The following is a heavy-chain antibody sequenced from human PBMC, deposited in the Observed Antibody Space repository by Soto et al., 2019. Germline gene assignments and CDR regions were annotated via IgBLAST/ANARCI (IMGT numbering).Heavy chain of an antibody. D-gene: IGHD3-10*01. Sequence: GGSLRLSCAASGFAFSSYAMSWVRQAPGKGLEWVSAISGSGGSTYYADSVKGRFTISRDNSKNTLYLQMNSLRAEDTAVYYCAKSEWFGESNYFDYWGQGTLVTVSS. CDR1: GFAFSSYA. CDR3: AKSEWFGESNYFDY. J-gene: IGHJ4*02. V-gene: IGHV3-23*01. CDR2: ISGSGGST.